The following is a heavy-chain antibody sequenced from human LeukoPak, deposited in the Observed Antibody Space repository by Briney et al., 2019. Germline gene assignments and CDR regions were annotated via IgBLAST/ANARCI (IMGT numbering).Heavy chain of an antibody. CDR1: GGSFSGYY. J-gene: IGHJ4*02. V-gene: IGHV4-34*01. CDR2: INHSGST. Sequence: SETLSLTCAVYGGSFSGYYWSWIRQPPGKGLEWIGEINHSGSTNYNPSLKSRVTISIDTSKNQFSLKLSSVTAADTAVYYCARAGLNGDVDYWGQGTLVTVSS. CDR3: ARAGLNGDVDY. D-gene: IGHD4-17*01.